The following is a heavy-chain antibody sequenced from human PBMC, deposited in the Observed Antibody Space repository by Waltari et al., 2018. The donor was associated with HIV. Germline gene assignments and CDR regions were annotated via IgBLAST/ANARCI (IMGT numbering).Heavy chain of an antibody. CDR1: GDSVSSATAA. J-gene: IGHJ4*01. CDR2: RYLGSRWHE. Sequence: QVPLQQSGPGLVRPSQTLSLTCVIAGDSVSSATAAWNWIRQSPSRGFEWLGRRYLGSRWHEDYAPSVKGLVMLDVATSGNQFSLPLDALTPEDTAMYYCVRDGFGFESWGQGTHVIVSS. D-gene: IGHD3-16*01. CDR3: VRDGFGFES. V-gene: IGHV6-1*01.